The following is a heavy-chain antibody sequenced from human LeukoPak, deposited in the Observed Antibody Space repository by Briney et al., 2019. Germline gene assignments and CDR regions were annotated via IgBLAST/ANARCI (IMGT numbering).Heavy chain of an antibody. CDR1: GYTFTSYV. Sequence: ASVKLSSTASGYTFTSYVISWVRQAPGQGLEWMGWISAYNGNTNYSQKLQGRVTITTDTSTSKAYMELRSLRSDATDVYYWTRIYIVVVPANWFDPWGQGTLVTVSS. CDR3: TRIYIVVVPANWFDP. D-gene: IGHD2-2*01. V-gene: IGHV1-18*01. J-gene: IGHJ5*02. CDR2: ISAYNGNT.